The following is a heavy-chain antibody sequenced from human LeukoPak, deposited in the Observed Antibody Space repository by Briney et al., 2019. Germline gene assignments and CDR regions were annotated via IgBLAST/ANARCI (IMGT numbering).Heavy chain of an antibody. D-gene: IGHD3-10*01. J-gene: IGHJ4*02. CDR1: RFTFSRYG. CDR2: IRYDGSNK. Sequence: GGSLRLSCAASRFTFSRYGMHWVRQAPGKGLEWVAFIRYDGSNKHYADSVKGRFTISRDNSKNTLYLEVISLTAEDTAVYYCAKDDAWLRFGEWSQGTLVTVSS. CDR3: AKDDAWLRFGE. V-gene: IGHV3-30*02.